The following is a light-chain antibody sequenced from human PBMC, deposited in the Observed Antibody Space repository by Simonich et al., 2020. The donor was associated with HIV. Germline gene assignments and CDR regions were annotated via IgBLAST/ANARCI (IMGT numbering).Light chain of an antibody. CDR2: LGS. V-gene: IGKV2-28*01. Sequence: DIVMTQSPLSLSVTPGQPASISCKSSQSLLHRDGKTYLHGYLQKPGQSPQLLIYLGSNRASGVPDRVSGSGTGTDFTLQISRVEAEDVGVYYGMQALQTPVTFGPGTKVDIK. CDR3: MQALQTPVT. CDR1: QSLLHRDGKTY. J-gene: IGKJ3*01.